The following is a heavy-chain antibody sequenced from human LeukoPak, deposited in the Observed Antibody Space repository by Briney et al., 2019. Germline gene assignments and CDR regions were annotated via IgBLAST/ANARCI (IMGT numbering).Heavy chain of an antibody. CDR2: IRRNRDNYAT. Sequence: PGGALRLSCEASGVTFSGSAMHWVRHDSGRGLEWVGRIRRNRDNYATAYAASVKGRFTISRDDLKNTAYLQMNSLKTEDTAVYYCTRRFGVNSWWFDPWGQGTLVTVSS. V-gene: IGHV3-73*01. D-gene: IGHD4-23*01. CDR1: GVTFSGSA. CDR3: TRRFGVNSWWFDP. J-gene: IGHJ5*02.